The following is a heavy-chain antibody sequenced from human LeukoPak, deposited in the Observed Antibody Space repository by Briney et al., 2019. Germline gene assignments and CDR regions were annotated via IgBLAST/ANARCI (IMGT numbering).Heavy chain of an antibody. V-gene: IGHV3-30-3*01. D-gene: IGHD3-22*01. Sequence: PGRSLRLSCAASGFTFSSYAMHWVRQAPGKGLEWVAVISYDGSNKYYADSVKGRFTISRDNSKNTLYLQMNSLRAEDTAVYYCVRGAGYYYDRSGYLADPWGQGTLVTVSS. CDR1: GFTFSSYA. CDR3: VRGAGYYYDRSGYLADP. J-gene: IGHJ5*02. CDR2: ISYDGSNK.